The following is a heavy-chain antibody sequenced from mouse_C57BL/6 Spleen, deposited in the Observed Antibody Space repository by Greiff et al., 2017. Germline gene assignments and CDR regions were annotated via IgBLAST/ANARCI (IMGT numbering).Heavy chain of an antibody. CDR1: GFTFSSYA. CDR3: ARDGAMVARYWYLDV. CDR2: ISDGGSYT. D-gene: IGHD1-3*01. J-gene: IGHJ1*03. Sequence: DVMLVESGGGLVKPGGSLKLSCAASGFTFSSYAMSWVRQTPEKRLEWVATISDGGSYTYYPDNVKGRFTISRDNAKNNLYLQMSHLKSEDTAMYYCARDGAMVARYWYLDVWGTGTTVTVSS. V-gene: IGHV5-4*01.